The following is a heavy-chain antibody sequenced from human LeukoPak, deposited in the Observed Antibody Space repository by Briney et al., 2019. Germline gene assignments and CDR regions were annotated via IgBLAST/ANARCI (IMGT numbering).Heavy chain of an antibody. V-gene: IGHV3-23*01. Sequence: GGSLRLSCAASGFTFSSYAMSWVRQAPGKGLEWVSAISGSGGSTYYADSVKGRFTISRDNSKTTLYLQMNSLRAEDTAVYYCAKDQEPYYYDSSGYSASYFDYWGQGTLVTDSS. CDR1: GFTFSSYA. D-gene: IGHD3-22*01. CDR3: AKDQEPYYYDSSGYSASYFDY. CDR2: ISGSGGST. J-gene: IGHJ4*02.